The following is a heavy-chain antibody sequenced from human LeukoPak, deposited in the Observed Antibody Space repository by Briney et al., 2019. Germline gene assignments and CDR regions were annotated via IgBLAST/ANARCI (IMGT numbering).Heavy chain of an antibody. D-gene: IGHD1-26*01. Sequence: KPSETLSLTCTVSGASTSAYYWSWIRQPPGKGLEWIGYPYSGGNANYNPSLKTRVTISIDTSENQFSLRLTSVTAADTAVYFCAHSKRGGGYYINAFAVWGQGTLVTISS. CDR3: AHSKRGGGYYINAFAV. J-gene: IGHJ3*01. CDR2: PYSGGNA. CDR1: GASTSAYY. V-gene: IGHV4-59*01.